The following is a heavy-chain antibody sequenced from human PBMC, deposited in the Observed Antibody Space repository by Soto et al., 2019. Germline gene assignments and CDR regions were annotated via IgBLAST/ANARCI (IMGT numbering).Heavy chain of an antibody. Sequence: SETLSLTCSVSSGSINSGGSYWSWVRQHPGKGLEWVGCIYYSGATYYNPSLESRLTISVDTSKNQFSLKLSSVTAADTAVYYCARDSRPNYASRSYYFDYWGQGTLVTVYS. V-gene: IGHV4-31*03. CDR3: ARDSRPNYASRSYYFDY. CDR2: IYYSGAT. CDR1: SGSINSGGSY. D-gene: IGHD6-6*01. J-gene: IGHJ4*02.